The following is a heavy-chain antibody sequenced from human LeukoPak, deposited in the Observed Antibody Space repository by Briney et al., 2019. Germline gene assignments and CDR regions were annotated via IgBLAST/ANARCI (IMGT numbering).Heavy chain of an antibody. D-gene: IGHD3-10*01. Sequence: SETLSLTCTVSGGSISSYYWSWIRQPPGKGLEWIGYIYYSGSTNYNPSLTSRVTISVDTSKNQFSLKLSSVTAAATAVYYCARGRWARDYFNWFDPWGQGTLVTVSS. CDR2: IYYSGST. CDR1: GGSISSYY. V-gene: IGHV4-59*01. CDR3: ARGRWARDYFNWFDP. J-gene: IGHJ5*02.